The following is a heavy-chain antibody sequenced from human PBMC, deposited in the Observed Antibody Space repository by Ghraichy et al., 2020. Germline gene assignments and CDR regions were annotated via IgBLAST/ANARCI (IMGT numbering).Heavy chain of an antibody. V-gene: IGHV3-74*01. CDR3: VRSYKDGLRHFDY. J-gene: IGHJ4*02. CDR2: LNIDGTTV. Sequence: GGSLRLSCAASGFSFTDYWMHWVRQTPGRGLEWVSHLNIDGTTVNYADSVKGRFTISRDNAKNTMYLQMISLTVEDTAVYYCVRSYKDGLRHFDYSGQGTLVTVSS. D-gene: IGHD1-14*01. CDR1: GFSFTDYW.